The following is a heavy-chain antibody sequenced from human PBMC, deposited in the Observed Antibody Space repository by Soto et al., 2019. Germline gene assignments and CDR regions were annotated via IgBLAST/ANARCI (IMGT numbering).Heavy chain of an antibody. J-gene: IGHJ3*02. D-gene: IGHD3-22*01. CDR3: AGHPLYYYDSSGYYPALDAFDI. Sequence: SETLSLTCTVSGGSISSSSYYWGWIRQPPGKGLEWIGSIYYSGSTYYNPSLKSRVTISVDTSKNQFSLKLSSVTAADTAVYYCAGHPLYYYDSSGYYPALDAFDIWGQGTMVTVSS. CDR1: GGSISSSSYY. CDR2: IYYSGST. V-gene: IGHV4-39*01.